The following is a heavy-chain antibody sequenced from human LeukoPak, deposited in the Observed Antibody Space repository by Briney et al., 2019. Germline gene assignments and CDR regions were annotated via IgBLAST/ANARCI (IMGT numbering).Heavy chain of an antibody. CDR1: GFTFANFA. V-gene: IGHV3-30-3*01. CDR3: ARDSRRDGYNDFDY. CDR2: ISYDGSNK. D-gene: IGHD5-24*01. Sequence: GRSLRLSCAASGFTFANFAIHWVRQAPGKGLEWVAVISYDGSNKYYADSVKGRFTISRDNSKNTLYLQMNSLRAEDTAVYYCARDSRRDGYNDFDYWGQGTLVTVSS. J-gene: IGHJ4*02.